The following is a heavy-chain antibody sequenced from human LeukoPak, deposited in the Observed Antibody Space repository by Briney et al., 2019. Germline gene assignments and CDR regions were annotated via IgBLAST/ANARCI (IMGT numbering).Heavy chain of an antibody. J-gene: IGHJ6*02. V-gene: IGHV1-2*02. Sequence: ASVKVSCKASGYTFTDYYMHWVRQAPGQGLEWMGWINPNSGGTNYAQKFQGRVTMTRDMSISTAYMELSRLTSDDTAVYYCARWFTITSGDYDILTSSYHRGMDVWGQGTTVTVSS. CDR3: ARWFTITSGDYDILTSSYHRGMDV. D-gene: IGHD3-9*01. CDR2: INPNSGGT. CDR1: GYTFTDYY.